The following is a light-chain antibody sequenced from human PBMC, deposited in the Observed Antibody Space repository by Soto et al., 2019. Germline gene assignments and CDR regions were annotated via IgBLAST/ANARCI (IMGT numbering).Light chain of an antibody. J-gene: IGKJ1*01. CDR1: QGISNY. CDR3: QKYNSAPQT. V-gene: IGKV1-27*01. CDR2: AAS. Sequence: DIQMTQSPSSLSASVGDRVTITCRASQGISNYLAWYQQKPGKVPKLLIFAASILQSGVPSRFSGSGSGTDFSLTISSLQPEDVATYYCQKYNSAPQTFGQGTTVELK.